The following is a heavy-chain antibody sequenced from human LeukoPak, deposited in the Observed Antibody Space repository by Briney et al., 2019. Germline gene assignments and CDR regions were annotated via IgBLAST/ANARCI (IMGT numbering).Heavy chain of an antibody. J-gene: IGHJ4*02. D-gene: IGHD2-21*02. CDR1: GGSISSGDYY. CDR3: ARWVTPFDY. V-gene: IGHV4-30-4*01. CDR2: IYYSRST. Sequence: PSETLSPTCTVSGGSISSGDYYWSWIRQPPGKGLEWIGYIYYSRSTYYNPSLKSRVTISVDTSKNQFSLKLSSVTAADTAVYYCARWVTPFDYWGQGTLVTVSS.